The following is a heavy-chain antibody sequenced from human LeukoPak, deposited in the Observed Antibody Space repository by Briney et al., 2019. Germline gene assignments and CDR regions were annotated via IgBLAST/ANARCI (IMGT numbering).Heavy chain of an antibody. CDR3: ARGNYDILTGYYKGFDP. Sequence: SETLPLTCTVSGGSISSGGYYWSWIRQHPGKGLEWIGYIYYSGSTYYNPSLKSRVTISVDTSKNQFSLKLSSVTAADTAVYYCARGNYDILTGYYKGFDPWGQGTLVTVSS. J-gene: IGHJ5*02. V-gene: IGHV4-31*03. D-gene: IGHD3-9*01. CDR2: IYYSGST. CDR1: GGSISSGGYY.